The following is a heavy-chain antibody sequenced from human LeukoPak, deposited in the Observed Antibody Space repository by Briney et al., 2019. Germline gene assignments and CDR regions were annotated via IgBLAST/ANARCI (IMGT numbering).Heavy chain of an antibody. CDR2: ISSSGSTI. J-gene: IGHJ4*02. Sequence: GGSLRLSCAASGFTFSDYYMSWIRQAPGKGLEWVSYISSSGSTIYYADSVKGRFTISRDNAENSLYLQMNSLRAEDTAVYYCARSRGYSGYDSAIDYWGQGTLVTVSS. V-gene: IGHV3-11*01. D-gene: IGHD5-12*01. CDR1: GFTFSDYY. CDR3: ARSRGYSGYDSAIDY.